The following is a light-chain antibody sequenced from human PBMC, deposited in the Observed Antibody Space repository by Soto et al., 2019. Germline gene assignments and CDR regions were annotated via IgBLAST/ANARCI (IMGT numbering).Light chain of an antibody. CDR3: SSYAGSSNV. J-gene: IGLJ1*01. V-gene: IGLV2-8*01. Sequence: QSALTQPPSASGSPGQSVAISCTGTSSDVGGYNYVSWYQQHPGKAPKLMIYEVNKRPSGVPDRFSGSKSGNTAYLTVPGLKAEHDDHYHCSSYAGSSNVFGTGTKVTV. CDR2: EVN. CDR1: SSDVGGYNY.